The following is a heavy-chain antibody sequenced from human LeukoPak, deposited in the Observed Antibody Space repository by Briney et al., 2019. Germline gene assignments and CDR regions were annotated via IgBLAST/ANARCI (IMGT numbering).Heavy chain of an antibody. CDR3: ARELYDYGDPERDSDAFDI. Sequence: SETLSLTCTVSGGSISSYYWRWIRQPPGKGLAWIGYIYYSGSTNYNPSLKSRVTISIDTSKNQFSLKLSSVTAADTAVYYCARELYDYGDPERDSDAFDIWGQGTMVTVSS. CDR1: GGSISSYY. V-gene: IGHV4-59*01. CDR2: IYYSGST. J-gene: IGHJ3*02. D-gene: IGHD4-17*01.